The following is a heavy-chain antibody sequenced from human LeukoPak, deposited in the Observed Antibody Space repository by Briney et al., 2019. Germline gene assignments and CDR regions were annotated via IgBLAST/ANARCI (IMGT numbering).Heavy chain of an antibody. CDR1: GFTFSTYA. CDR2: FGGSGGTI. V-gene: IGHV3-23*01. D-gene: IGHD2-21*02. Sequence: GGSLRLSCAASGFTFSTYAMSWVRQAPGKGLEWVSHFGGSGGTIYYADSVKGRFTISRDNSKNTLYLQMNSMRAEDTAVYYCAKSDCGGDCHLLDYWGQGTLVTVSS. CDR3: AKSDCGGDCHLLDY. J-gene: IGHJ4*02.